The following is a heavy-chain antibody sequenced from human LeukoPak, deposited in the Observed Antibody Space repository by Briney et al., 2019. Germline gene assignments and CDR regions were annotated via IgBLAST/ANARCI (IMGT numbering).Heavy chain of an antibody. J-gene: IGHJ3*02. V-gene: IGHV4-59*01. CDR3: ATTVVTPGAFDI. Sequence: ETPCLTCTVSGGSISSYYWSWIRQPPGKGLEWIGYIYYSGSTNYNPSLRSRVTISVDTSKNQFSLKLSSVTAADTAVYYCATTVVTPGAFDIWGQGTIVTVTS. D-gene: IGHD4-23*01. CDR1: GGSISSYY. CDR2: IYYSGST.